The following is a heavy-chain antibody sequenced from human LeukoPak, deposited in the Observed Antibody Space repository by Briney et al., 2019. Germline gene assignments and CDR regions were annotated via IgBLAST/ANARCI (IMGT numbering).Heavy chain of an antibody. D-gene: IGHD6-13*01. Sequence: PSETLSLTCAVYGGSFSGYYWSWIRQPPGKGLEWIGEIDHSGSTNYNPSLKSRVTISVDTSKNQFSLKLSSVTAADTAVYYCARGESAAGKYWGQGTLVTVSS. CDR3: ARGESAAGKY. CDR1: GGSFSGYY. J-gene: IGHJ4*02. CDR2: IDHSGST. V-gene: IGHV4-34*01.